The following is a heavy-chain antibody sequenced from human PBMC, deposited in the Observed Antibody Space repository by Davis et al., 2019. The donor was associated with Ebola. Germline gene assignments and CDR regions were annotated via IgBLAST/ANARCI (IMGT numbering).Heavy chain of an antibody. Sequence: PGGSLRLSCAASEFTFGSYSLNWVRQAPGKGLEWVSSINPSGRDIYYAGSVQGRFTISRDNAANSLYLQLNSLRAEDTAVYYCARDRLAVPGTRYYGLDVWGQGTTVTVSS. J-gene: IGHJ6*02. V-gene: IGHV3-21*01. D-gene: IGHD6-19*01. CDR1: EFTFGSYS. CDR3: ARDRLAVPGTRYYGLDV. CDR2: INPSGRDI.